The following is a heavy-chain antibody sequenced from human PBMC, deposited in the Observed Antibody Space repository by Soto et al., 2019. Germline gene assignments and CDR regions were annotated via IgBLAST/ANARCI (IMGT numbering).Heavy chain of an antibody. V-gene: IGHV4-59*01. Sequence: PSETLSLTCTLSRHSIPGSYRSWIEQPPGNTLEWIGYIYHSGTTTYNPSLKSRVSISVDTSKNQFSLRLTSVIAADTAVYYCARDMPYAAGSLAGCDYWGQG. J-gene: IGHJ4*02. CDR3: ARDMPYAAGSLAGCDY. D-gene: IGHD1-26*01. CDR1: RHSIPGSY. CDR2: IYHSGTT.